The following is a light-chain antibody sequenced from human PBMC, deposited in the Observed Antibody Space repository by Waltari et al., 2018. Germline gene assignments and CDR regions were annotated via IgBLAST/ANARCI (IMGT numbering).Light chain of an antibody. J-gene: IGLJ3*02. V-gene: IGLV6-57*04. CDR3: QSYDGSGSWV. CDR2: EDH. Sequence: FMLTQPHSVSESPGKTITISCTRSSGSIASNFVQWYQQRPGSAPTTVIYEDHQRPPGVPARFSGSFDSASNSASLTISGLKTEDEAEYYCQSYDGSGSWVFGGGTKLTVL. CDR1: SGSIASNF.